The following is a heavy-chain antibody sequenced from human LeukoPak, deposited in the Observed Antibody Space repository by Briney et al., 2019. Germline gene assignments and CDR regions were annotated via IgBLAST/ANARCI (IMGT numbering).Heavy chain of an antibody. D-gene: IGHD1-14*01. V-gene: IGHV4-34*01. CDR2: INHSGST. CDR3: AGGRTSNWSDP. Sequence: PSGTLSLTCAVYGGSFSGYYWSWIRQPPGKGLEWIGEINHSGSTNYNPSLKSRVTTSVDTSKNQLSLELTSVTAADTAVYYCAGGRTSNWSDPWGQGTLVTVSS. CDR1: GGSFSGYY. J-gene: IGHJ5*02.